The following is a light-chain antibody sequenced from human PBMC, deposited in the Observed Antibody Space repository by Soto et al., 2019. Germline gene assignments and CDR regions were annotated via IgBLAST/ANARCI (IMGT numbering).Light chain of an antibody. CDR3: SAWDDNLNGPL. V-gene: IGLV1-44*01. Sequence: QSVLTQPPSLSGTPGQRVTISCSGSNSNIGRYSVNWYQHFPGTAPKILIYSDDERPSGVPARFAASKSGNSASLAIGGLESEYEAEYYCSAWDDNLNGPLFGGGTKLTLL. CDR1: NSNIGRYS. J-gene: IGLJ3*02. CDR2: SDD.